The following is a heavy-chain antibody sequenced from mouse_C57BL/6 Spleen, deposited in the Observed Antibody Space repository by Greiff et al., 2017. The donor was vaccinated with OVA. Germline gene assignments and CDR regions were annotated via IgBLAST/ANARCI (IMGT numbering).Heavy chain of an antibody. CDR3: ARTPEEVTRRYYAMDY. V-gene: IGHV2-2*01. Sequence: VQLQQSGPGLVQPSQSLSITCTVSGFSLTSYGVHWVRQSPGKGLEWLGVIWSGGSTVYNAAFISRLSISKDNSKSQVFFKMNSLQADDTAIYYCARTPEEVTRRYYAMDYWGQGTSVTVSS. J-gene: IGHJ4*01. CDR2: IWSGGST. CDR1: GFSLTSYG.